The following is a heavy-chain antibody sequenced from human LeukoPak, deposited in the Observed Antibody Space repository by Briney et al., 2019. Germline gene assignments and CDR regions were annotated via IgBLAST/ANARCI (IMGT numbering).Heavy chain of an antibody. D-gene: IGHD2-15*01. J-gene: IGHJ6*02. V-gene: IGHV3-30*03. CDR3: ARDLLGVSYGMDV. CDR2: ISYDGSNK. CDR1: GFTFSSYG. Sequence: PGRSLRLSCAASGFTFSSYGMHWVRQAPGKGLEWVAVISYDGSNKYYADSVKGRFTISRDNSKNTLYLQMNSLRAEDTAVYYCARDLLGVSYGMDVWGQGTTVTVSS.